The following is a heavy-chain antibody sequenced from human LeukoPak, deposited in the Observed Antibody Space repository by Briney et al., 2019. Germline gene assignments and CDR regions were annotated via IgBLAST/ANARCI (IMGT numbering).Heavy chain of an antibody. Sequence: PGRSLRLSCAASGFTFSTYGMHWVRQAPGKGLEWVAVISYDGSIKYYADSVKGRFTISRDNSKNTLYLQMNSLRAEDTAVYYCAKDRATVVTFFDYWGQGTLVTVSS. CDR3: AKDRATVVTFFDY. CDR2: ISYDGSIK. CDR1: GFTFSTYG. D-gene: IGHD4-23*01. J-gene: IGHJ4*02. V-gene: IGHV3-30*18.